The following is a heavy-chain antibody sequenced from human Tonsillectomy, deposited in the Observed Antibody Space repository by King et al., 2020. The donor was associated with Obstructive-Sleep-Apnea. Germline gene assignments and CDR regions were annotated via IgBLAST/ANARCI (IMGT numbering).Heavy chain of an antibody. J-gene: IGHJ4*02. D-gene: IGHD2-2*01. CDR1: CCSVSSGSYY. Sequence: VQLQESGPGLVKPSETLSLTCTVSCCSVSSGSYYWRWIRQPPRKGLEWVGDIYYSGSTNYNPSLKSRVTISVDTSKNQFSLKLSSVTAADTAVYYCARASKGDCSSTSCPSFRYFDYWGQGTLVTVSS. V-gene: IGHV4-61*01. CDR2: IYYSGST. CDR3: ARASKGDCSSTSCPSFRYFDY.